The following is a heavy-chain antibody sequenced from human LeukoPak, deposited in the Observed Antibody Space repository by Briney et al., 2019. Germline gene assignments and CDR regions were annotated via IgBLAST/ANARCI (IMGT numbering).Heavy chain of an antibody. CDR2: IKQDGGEK. CDR1: EFTFSSYW. Sequence: PGGSLRLSCAASEFTFSSYWMSWVRQAPGKGLEWVANIKQDGGEKYYLDSVKGRFTVSRDNAKNSLYLQMNSLRAEDTAVYYCARLGARQILEYRGQGTLVTVSS. J-gene: IGHJ4*02. V-gene: IGHV3-7*01. D-gene: IGHD4-17*01. CDR3: ARLGARQILEY.